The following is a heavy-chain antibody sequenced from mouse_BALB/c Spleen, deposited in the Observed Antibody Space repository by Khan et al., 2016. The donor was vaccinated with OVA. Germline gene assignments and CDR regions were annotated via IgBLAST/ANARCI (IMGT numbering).Heavy chain of an antibody. CDR2: ISSANNI. CDR1: GFTFNKYA. CDR3: VRGYYDGEMDY. V-gene: IGHV5-6-5*01. Sequence: EVELVESGGGLVKPGGSLKLSCAASGFTFNKYAMSWVRQTPEKRLEWVASISSANNIHYPDSVKGQFTLSRDNARSILYLEMSRLRSEDTAMYYCVRGYYDGEMDYWGQGTSVTVSS. D-gene: IGHD1-1*01. J-gene: IGHJ4*01.